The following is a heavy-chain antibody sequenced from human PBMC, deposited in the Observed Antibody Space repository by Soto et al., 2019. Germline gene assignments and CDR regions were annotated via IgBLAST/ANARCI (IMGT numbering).Heavy chain of an antibody. D-gene: IGHD1-1*01. CDR1: GFTFSRHS. Sequence: EVQLVESGGGLVQPGGSLRLSCAASGFTFSRHSMYWVRQAPGRGLVWVSRINGDGGATNYADSVKGRFTISRDNAKNTLFLQMNSRRAGAAAVYYCAGVGLNADDAFDCWGQGTMVNVSS. V-gene: IGHV3-74*01. CDR2: INGDGGAT. J-gene: IGHJ3*01. CDR3: AGVGLNADDAFDC.